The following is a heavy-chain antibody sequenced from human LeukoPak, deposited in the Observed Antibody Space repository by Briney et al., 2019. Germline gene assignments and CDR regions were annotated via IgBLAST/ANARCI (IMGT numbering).Heavy chain of an antibody. D-gene: IGHD3-16*01. CDR1: GFTFSSYG. V-gene: IGHV3-30*18. CDR2: ISYDGSNK. J-gene: IGHJ5*02. CDR3: AKGMREGGNWFDP. Sequence: GGSLRLSCAASGFTFSSYGMHWVRQAPGKGLEWVAVISYDGSNKHYADSVKGRFTISRDNSKNTLYLQMNSLRAEDTAVYYCAKGMREGGNWFDPWGQGTLVTVSS.